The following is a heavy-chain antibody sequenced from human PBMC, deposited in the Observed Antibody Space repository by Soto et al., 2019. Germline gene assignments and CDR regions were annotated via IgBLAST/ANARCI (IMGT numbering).Heavy chain of an antibody. CDR1: GFTFSDHA. Sequence: QVQLVESGGGVVHPGGSLRLSCSPSGFTFSDHAMHWVRQAPGKGLEWVALMSYDGSYQYYADSVKGRFAVSRDNSKNTLGLQMNSLRAEDTAVYYCARDRGVHSITVTTFDYWGPGTLVTVSS. D-gene: IGHD4-17*01. CDR3: ARDRGVHSITVTTFDY. J-gene: IGHJ4*02. CDR2: MSYDGSYQ. V-gene: IGHV3-33*01.